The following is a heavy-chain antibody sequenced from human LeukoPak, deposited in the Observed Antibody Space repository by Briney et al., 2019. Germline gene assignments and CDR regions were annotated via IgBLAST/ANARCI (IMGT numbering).Heavy chain of an antibody. CDR3: ARWRGLQSEFDC. CDR1: GFTFSSHS. Sequence: PGGSLRLSGAAPGFTFSSHSMGWVRQAPGKGLECVATIGLDGAQKDFVDSVKGRFTLSRDNAKNSLFLEMNRLRVEDTAVYYCARWRGLQSEFDCWGQGTLVTVSS. V-gene: IGHV3-7*01. J-gene: IGHJ4*02. D-gene: IGHD5-24*01. CDR2: IGLDGAQK.